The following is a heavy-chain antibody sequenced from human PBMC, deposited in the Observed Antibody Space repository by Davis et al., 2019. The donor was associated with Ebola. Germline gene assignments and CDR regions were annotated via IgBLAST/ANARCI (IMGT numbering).Heavy chain of an antibody. J-gene: IGHJ6*02. CDR2: ISSSGAYI. D-gene: IGHD2-2*01. V-gene: IGHV3-21*01. Sequence: GESLKISCAASGFTFSSYGMNWVRQAPGKGLEWVSCISSSGAYIYYADSVKGRFTISRDNSKNTLYLQMNSLRAEDTAVYYCARAAGYCSSTSCLRAYGMDVWGQGTTVTVSS. CDR1: GFTFSSYG. CDR3: ARAAGYCSSTSCLRAYGMDV.